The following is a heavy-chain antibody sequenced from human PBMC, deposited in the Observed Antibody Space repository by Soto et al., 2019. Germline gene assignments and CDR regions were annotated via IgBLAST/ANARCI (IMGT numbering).Heavy chain of an antibody. V-gene: IGHV4-4*07. Sequence: PSETLSVTCTFSVGSISIYYWSWIRQPAGKGLEWIGRIYTSGSTNYNPSLKSRVTMSVDTSKNQFSLKLSSVTAADTAVYYCARDYSTIFGVVISYWGQGTLVTVS. J-gene: IGHJ4*02. D-gene: IGHD3-3*01. CDR1: VGSISIYY. CDR2: IYTSGST. CDR3: ARDYSTIFGVVISY.